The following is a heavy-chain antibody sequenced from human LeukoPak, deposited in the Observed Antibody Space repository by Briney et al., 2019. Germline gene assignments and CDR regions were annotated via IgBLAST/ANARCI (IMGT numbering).Heavy chain of an antibody. Sequence: SETLSLTCTVSGGSISSGGYYWSWIRQPPGKGLEWIGYIYHSGSTYYNPSFKSRVTISVDRSKNQFSLKLSSVTAADTAVYYCAKDRYRPHDYGGSWNYMDVWGKGTTVTVSS. J-gene: IGHJ6*03. CDR3: AKDRYRPHDYGGSWNYMDV. CDR1: GGSISSGGYY. CDR2: IYHSGST. V-gene: IGHV4-30-2*01. D-gene: IGHD4-23*01.